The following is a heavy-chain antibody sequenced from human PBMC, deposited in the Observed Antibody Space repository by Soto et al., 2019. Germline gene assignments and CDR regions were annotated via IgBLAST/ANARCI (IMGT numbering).Heavy chain of an antibody. V-gene: IGHV3-48*02. D-gene: IGHD1-20*01. CDR2: ISSSSSTI. Sequence: GGSLRLSCAASGFTFSSYSINWVRQAPGKGLEWVSYISSSSSTIYYADSVKGRFTISRDNAKNSLYLQMNSLREDDTAVYYCARDRYKWNPLGFDYWGQGTLVTVSS. CDR3: ARDRYKWNPLGFDY. CDR1: GFTFSSYS. J-gene: IGHJ4*02.